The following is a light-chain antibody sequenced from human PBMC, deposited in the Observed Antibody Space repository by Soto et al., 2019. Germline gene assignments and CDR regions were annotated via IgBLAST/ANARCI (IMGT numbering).Light chain of an antibody. J-gene: IGKJ1*01. V-gene: IGKV3-20*01. Sequence: IVMTQASTPLFVSPGERGTLFCRASQSVSSYLAWYQQKPGQAPRLLIYGASNRATGIPDRFSGSGSGTDFTLTISRLEPEDFAVYYCQQYGSSGTFGQGTKVDIK. CDR2: GAS. CDR3: QQYGSSGT. CDR1: QSVSSY.